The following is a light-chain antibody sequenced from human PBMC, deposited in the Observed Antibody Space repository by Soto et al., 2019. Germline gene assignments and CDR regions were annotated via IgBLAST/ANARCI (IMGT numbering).Light chain of an antibody. CDR1: SSNIGSKT. CDR2: NNN. CDR3: GAWDDSLNGWV. V-gene: IGLV1-44*01. J-gene: IGLJ3*02. Sequence: QSVLTQPPSASGTPGQRVTISCSGSSSNIGSKTVNWYQQLPGAAPKVLIYNNNQRPSGVPDRFSGSKSGTSASLAISGLQSEDEADYYCGAWDDSLNGWVFGGGTQLTVL.